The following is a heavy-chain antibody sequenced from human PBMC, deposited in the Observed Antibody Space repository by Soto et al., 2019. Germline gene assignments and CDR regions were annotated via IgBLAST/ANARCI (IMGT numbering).Heavy chain of an antibody. CDR3: AEDGCSSTSCYTYYYYGMDV. Sequence: GWSLRLSCAASGFTFSSYAMSWVRQAPGKGLEWVSAISGSGGSTYYADSVKGRFTISRDNSKNTLYLQMNSLRAEDTAVYYFAEDGCSSTSCYTYYYYGMDVWGQGRTVTVCS. CDR1: GFTFSSYA. J-gene: IGHJ6*02. V-gene: IGHV3-23*01. D-gene: IGHD2-2*02. CDR2: ISGSGGST.